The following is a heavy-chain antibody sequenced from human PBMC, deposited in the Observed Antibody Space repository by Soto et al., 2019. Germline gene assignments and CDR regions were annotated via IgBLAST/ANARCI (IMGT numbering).Heavy chain of an antibody. CDR2: INHSGST. Sequence: PSETLSLTCAVYGGSFSGYYWSWIRQPPGKGLEWIGEINHSGSTNYNPSLKSRVTISVDTSKNQFSLKLSSVTAADTAVYYCARLTTMVRGVISDFDYWGQGTLVTVSS. CDR3: ARLTTMVRGVISDFDY. D-gene: IGHD3-10*01. CDR1: GGSFSGYY. V-gene: IGHV4-34*01. J-gene: IGHJ4*02.